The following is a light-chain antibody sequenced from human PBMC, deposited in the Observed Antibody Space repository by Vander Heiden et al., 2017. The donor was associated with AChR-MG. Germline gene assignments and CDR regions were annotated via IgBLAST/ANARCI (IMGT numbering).Light chain of an antibody. CDR3: QQYGTAPPYT. Sequence: EIVLTQSPGTLSLSPGERATLSCRASQSVSSNYLAWYQQRPGQAPRLLIYDAASRATGIPDRFSGSGSGTDVTLTISRLEPEDFAVYYCQQYGTAPPYTFGQGTKLEI. J-gene: IGKJ2*01. V-gene: IGKV3-20*01. CDR1: QSVSSNY. CDR2: DAA.